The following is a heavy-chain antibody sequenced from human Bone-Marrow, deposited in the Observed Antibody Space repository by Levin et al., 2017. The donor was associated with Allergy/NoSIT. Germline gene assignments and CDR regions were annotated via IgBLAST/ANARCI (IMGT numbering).Heavy chain of an antibody. CDR1: GFTFSTYG. CDR2: ISSDGSKE. D-gene: IGHD2-15*01. Sequence: GESLKISCAASGFTFSTYGMHWVRQAPGKGLEWVAVISSDGSKEYFADSVKGRFTISRDNFKNTLYLQMNSLRPEDTAVYYCSGGEAAFGRDFCFDYWGQGTLVTVSS. J-gene: IGHJ4*02. V-gene: IGHV3-30*03. CDR3: SGGEAAFGRDFCFDY.